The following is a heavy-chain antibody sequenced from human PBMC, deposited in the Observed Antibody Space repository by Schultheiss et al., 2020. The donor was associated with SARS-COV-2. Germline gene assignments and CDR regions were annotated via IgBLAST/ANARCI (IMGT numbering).Heavy chain of an antibody. Sequence: SETLSLTCTVSGGSISSSSYYWGWIRQPQGKGLEWIGSIYYSGSNNYNPTLKSRVTISVDTSKNQFSLKLSSVTAADTAVYYCARNIVVVSSGGDYYYYYYMDVWGKGTTVTVSS. CDR2: IYYSGSN. CDR1: GGSISSSSYY. CDR3: ARNIVVVSSGGDYYYYYYMDV. V-gene: IGHV4-39*07. J-gene: IGHJ6*03. D-gene: IGHD2-2*01.